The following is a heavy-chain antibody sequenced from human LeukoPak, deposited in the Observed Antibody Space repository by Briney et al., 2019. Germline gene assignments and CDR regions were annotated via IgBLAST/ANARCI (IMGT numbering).Heavy chain of an antibody. V-gene: IGHV4-59*12. CDR2: IYYSGST. CDR3: ARDWSYSYGPNWFDP. Sequence: SETLSLTCTVSGGSISNYYWSWIRQPPGKGLEWIGYIYYSGSTNYNPFLKSRVIISVDTSKNQFSLKLTSVTAADTAVYYCARDWSYSYGPNWFDPWGQGTLVTVSS. D-gene: IGHD5-18*01. J-gene: IGHJ5*02. CDR1: GGSISNYY.